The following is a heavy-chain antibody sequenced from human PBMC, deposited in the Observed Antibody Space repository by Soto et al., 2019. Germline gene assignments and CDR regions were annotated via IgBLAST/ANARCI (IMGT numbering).Heavy chain of an antibody. Sequence: PETPSLTCAVSGYSISSGYYWGWSRQPPGKGLEWIGSIYHSGSTYYNTSLKSRVTISVDMSKNKFSLQLSSVTAADTAVYYCSRAWRELNRGAAQFDHWGHGASASVS. D-gene: IGHD1-26*01. CDR2: IYHSGST. J-gene: IGHJ4*01. CDR1: GYSISSGYY. V-gene: IGHV4-38-2*01. CDR3: SRAWRELNRGAAQFDH.